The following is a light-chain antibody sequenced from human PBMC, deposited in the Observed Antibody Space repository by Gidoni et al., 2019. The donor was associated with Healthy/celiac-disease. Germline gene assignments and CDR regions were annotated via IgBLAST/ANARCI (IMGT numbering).Light chain of an antibody. J-gene: IGLJ2*01. CDR2: EVS. CDR1: SSDVGGYNY. Sequence: ALTQPASVSGSPGQSITISCTGTSSDVGGYNYVSWYQQHPGKAPKLMIYEVSNRPSGVSNRFSGSKSGNTASLTISGLQAEDEADYYCSSYTSSSTVVFGGGTKLTVL. CDR3: SSYTSSSTVV. V-gene: IGLV2-14*01.